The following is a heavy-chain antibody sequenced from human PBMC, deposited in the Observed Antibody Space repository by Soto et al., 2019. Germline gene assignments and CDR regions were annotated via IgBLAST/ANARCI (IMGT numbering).Heavy chain of an antibody. CDR2: MNSDGRTT. J-gene: IGHJ4*02. Sequence: QPGGSLRLSCAASGFNFGNNWMHWVRQAPGKGLEWVSRMNSDGRTTNYADSVKGRFIVSRDNAKNTLYLQMNSLRAEDTAVYYCATDEVDYWGPGTLVTVYS. CDR3: ATDEVDY. V-gene: IGHV3-74*01. CDR1: GFNFGNNW.